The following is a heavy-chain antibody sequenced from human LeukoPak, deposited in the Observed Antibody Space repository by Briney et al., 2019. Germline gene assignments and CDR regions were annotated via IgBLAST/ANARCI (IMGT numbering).Heavy chain of an antibody. CDR3: ARALGPLFDY. CDR1: GGSISSGGYS. CDR2: IYHSGST. J-gene: IGHJ4*02. Sequence: PSETLSLTRAVSGGSISSGGYSWSWIRQPPGKGLEWIGYIYHSGSTYYNPSLKSRVTISVDRSKNQFSLKLSSVTAADTAVYYCARALGPLFDYWGQGTLVTVSS. V-gene: IGHV4-30-2*01.